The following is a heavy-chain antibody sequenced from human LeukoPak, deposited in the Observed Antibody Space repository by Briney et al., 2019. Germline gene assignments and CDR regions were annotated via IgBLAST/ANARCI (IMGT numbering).Heavy chain of an antibody. Sequence: GGSLRLSCTASGFTFGDYAMSWVRQAPGKGLEWVGFIRSKAYGGTTEYAASVKGRFTISRDDSKSIAYLQMNSLKTEDTAVYYCASLWGSGGAFDIWGQGTMVTVSS. J-gene: IGHJ3*02. CDR3: ASLWGSGGAFDI. CDR2: IRSKAYGGTT. V-gene: IGHV3-49*04. D-gene: IGHD2-21*01. CDR1: GFTFGDYA.